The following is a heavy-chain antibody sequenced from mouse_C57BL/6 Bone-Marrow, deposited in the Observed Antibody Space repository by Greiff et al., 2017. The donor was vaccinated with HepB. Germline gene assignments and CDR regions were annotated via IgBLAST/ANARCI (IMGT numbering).Heavy chain of an antibody. Sequence: QVQLQQPGAELVKPGASVKLSCKASGYTFPSYWMQWVKQRPGQGLEWIGEIDPSDSYTNYNQKFKGQATLTVDTSSSTAYMQLSSLTSEDSAVYYCARSRFSPLITTVPYWGQGTLVTVSA. V-gene: IGHV1-50*01. CDR1: GYTFPSYW. D-gene: IGHD1-1*01. J-gene: IGHJ3*01. CDR3: ARSRFSPLITTVPY. CDR2: IDPSDSYT.